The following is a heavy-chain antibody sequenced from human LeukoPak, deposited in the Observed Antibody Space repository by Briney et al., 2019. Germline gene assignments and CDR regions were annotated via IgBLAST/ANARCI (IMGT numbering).Heavy chain of an antibody. J-gene: IGHJ6*03. Sequence: ASVKVSCKASGYTFTGYYMHWVRQAPGQGLEWMGWIDANSGGTNYAQKFQGRVTMTRDTSISTAYMELSRLRSDDTAVYYCARDRVVVVAATFKRKYYYYMDVWGKGTTVTVSS. D-gene: IGHD2-15*01. CDR1: GYTFTGYY. V-gene: IGHV1-2*02. CDR2: IDANSGGT. CDR3: ARDRVVVVAATFKRKYYYYMDV.